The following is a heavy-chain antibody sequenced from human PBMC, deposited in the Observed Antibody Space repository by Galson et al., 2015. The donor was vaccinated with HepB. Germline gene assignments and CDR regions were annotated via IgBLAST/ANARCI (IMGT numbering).Heavy chain of an antibody. D-gene: IGHD6-25*01. CDR2: DSDV. J-gene: IGHJ4*02. CDR3: ARLRGGDFDY. Sequence: DSDVNYSQSFQGHVTISTDKSISIAYLQWGSLKASDTAVYYCARLRGGDFDYWGQGTLVTVSS. V-gene: IGHV5-10-1*01.